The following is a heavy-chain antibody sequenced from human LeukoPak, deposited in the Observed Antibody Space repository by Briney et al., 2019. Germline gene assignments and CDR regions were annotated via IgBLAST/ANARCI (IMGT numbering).Heavy chain of an antibody. J-gene: IGHJ4*02. CDR1: GFTFSNYG. CDR3: ARGKRSGWFDFDS. D-gene: IGHD6-19*01. Sequence: PGGSLRLSCAASGFTFSNYGMHWVRQAPGKGLEWVAFIHYGGNNKYYTDSVKGRFTISRDNSKNTLYLQMSSLRVEDTAVYYCARGKRSGWFDFDSWGQGTLVTVSS. CDR2: IHYGGNNK. V-gene: IGHV3-30*02.